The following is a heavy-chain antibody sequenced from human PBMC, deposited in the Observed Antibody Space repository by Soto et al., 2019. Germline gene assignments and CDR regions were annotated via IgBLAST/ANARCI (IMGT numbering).Heavy chain of an antibody. Sequence: QVQLVQSGAEVKKPWASVKVSCKASGYTFTNYGISWVRQAPGQALEGMGWINTYNGNTNHAQKLQGRVTMTTDTSTSTAYMELRSLRSDDTAVYYCARGVGSGTYYNQYNWFDPWGQGTLVTVSS. CDR1: GYTFTNYG. CDR2: INTYNGNT. CDR3: ARGVGSGTYYNQYNWFDP. V-gene: IGHV1-18*01. D-gene: IGHD3-10*01. J-gene: IGHJ5*02.